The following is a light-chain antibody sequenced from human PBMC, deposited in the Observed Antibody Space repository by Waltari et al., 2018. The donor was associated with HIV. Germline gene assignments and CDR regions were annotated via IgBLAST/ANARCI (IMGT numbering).Light chain of an antibody. J-gene: IGLJ2*01. CDR1: SSDIGAYNY. CDR2: DVT. V-gene: IGLV2-8*01. Sequence: QSALTQPPSASGSPGQSVTISCTGTSSDIGAYNYVAWYQQYPGKPPNLMIYDVTKRPSGVPDRFSGSKSGNTASLTVSGLQAEDEADYYCASHAGSKDVFGGGTKLTVL. CDR3: ASHAGSKDV.